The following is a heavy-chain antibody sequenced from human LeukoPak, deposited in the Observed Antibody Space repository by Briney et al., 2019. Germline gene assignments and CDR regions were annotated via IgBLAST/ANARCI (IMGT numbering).Heavy chain of an antibody. CDR1: GYTFTSYY. CDR3: ARELVDYGGNGDAFDI. Sequence: GASVKVSCKASGYTFTSYYMRWVRQAPGQGLEWMGIINPSGGSTSYAQKFQGGVTMTRDTSTSTVYMELSSLRSEDTAVYYCARELVDYGGNGDAFDIWGQGTMVTVSS. CDR2: INPSGGST. D-gene: IGHD4-23*01. J-gene: IGHJ3*02. V-gene: IGHV1-46*01.